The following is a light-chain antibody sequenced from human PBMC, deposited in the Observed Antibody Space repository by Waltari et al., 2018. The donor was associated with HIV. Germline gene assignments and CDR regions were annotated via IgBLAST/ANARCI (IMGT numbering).Light chain of an antibody. V-gene: IGKV1-33*01. J-gene: IGKJ3*01. CDR2: DAS. CDR1: QDISNS. Sequence: DIQMTQSPSSLSASVGDRVTITCQASQDISNSLNWYQQKPGKAPYLLIYDASNLETGVPSRFSGSGSGTHFTFTISSLQPEDFATYYCQHSWTFGPGTKVDIQ. CDR3: QHSWT.